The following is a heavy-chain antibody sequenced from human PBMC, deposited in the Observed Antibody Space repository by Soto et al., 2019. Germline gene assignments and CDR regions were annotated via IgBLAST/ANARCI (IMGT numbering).Heavy chain of an antibody. CDR1: GFTFSSYS. CDR3: AREYYDFWSGYYTRPEYYGMDV. CDR2: ISSSSSYI. V-gene: IGHV3-21*01. J-gene: IGHJ6*02. D-gene: IGHD3-3*01. Sequence: PGGSLRLSCAASGFTFSSYSMNWVRQAPGKGLEWVSSISSSSSYIYYADPVKGRFTISRDNAKNSLYLQMNSLRAEDTAVYYCAREYYDFWSGYYTRPEYYGMDVWGQGTTVTVSS.